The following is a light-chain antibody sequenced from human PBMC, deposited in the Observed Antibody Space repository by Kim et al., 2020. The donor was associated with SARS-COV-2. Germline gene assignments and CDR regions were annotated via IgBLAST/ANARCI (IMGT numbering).Light chain of an antibody. CDR3: QNDDGYSRT. CDR2: KAS. J-gene: IGKJ1*01. V-gene: IGKV1-5*03. Sequence: ASLGERVIITCRCRHSIVDWLSLYQQKAGKAPKLLIYKASTIEDGVPSRFSGSGSGTEFTLTINSLHPDNFATYYCQNDDGYSRTFGQGSKVDIK. CDR1: HSIVDW.